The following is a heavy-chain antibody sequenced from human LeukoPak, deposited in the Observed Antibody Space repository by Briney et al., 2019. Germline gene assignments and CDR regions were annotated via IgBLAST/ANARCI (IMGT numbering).Heavy chain of an antibody. V-gene: IGHV3-74*01. CDR1: GSTFSSYW. CDR2: INPGGSST. Sequence: GGSLRLSCAASGSTFSSYWMHWVRQVPGKGLVWVSRINPGGSSTAYADSVKGRFTISRDNAKNTLYLQMDSLGAEDTAIYYCARSNQADDYWGQGTLVTVSS. J-gene: IGHJ4*02. CDR3: ARSNQADDY. D-gene: IGHD1-14*01.